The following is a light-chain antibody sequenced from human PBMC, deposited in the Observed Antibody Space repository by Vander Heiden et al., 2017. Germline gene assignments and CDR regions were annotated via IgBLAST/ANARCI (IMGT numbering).Light chain of an antibody. V-gene: IGKV3-20*01. J-gene: IGKJ2*01. CDR1: QSVSSSY. Sequence: EIVLTQSPGTLSLSPGERATLSCRASQSVSSSYLARYQQKPGQAPRLLIYGASSRATDITDRFSGSGSRTDFTLTISRLEPEDFAVYYCQHYGSSLDTFGQGTKLEIK. CDR3: QHYGSSLDT. CDR2: GAS.